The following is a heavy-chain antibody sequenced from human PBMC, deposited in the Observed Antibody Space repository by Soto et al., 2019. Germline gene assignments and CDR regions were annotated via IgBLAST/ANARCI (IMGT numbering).Heavy chain of an antibody. CDR3: ARDRSADRFVQYFQH. D-gene: IGHD6-19*01. CDR2: ISSGSDSI. CDR1: GSIFTSYS. V-gene: IGHV3-21*01. Sequence: PGGSLRLSCAASGSIFTSYSMVWVRLAPGKGLEWVASISSGSDSIFYADSVKGRFTVSRDNAKNSLFLQMNNLRAEDTAVYFCARDRSADRFVQYFQHWGQGTQVTVSS. J-gene: IGHJ1*01.